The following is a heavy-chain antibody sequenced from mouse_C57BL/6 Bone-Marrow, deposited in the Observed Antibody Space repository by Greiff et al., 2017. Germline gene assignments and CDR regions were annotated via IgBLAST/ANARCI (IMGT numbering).Heavy chain of an antibody. CDR3: TNNITMVADYFDY. CDR2: INSDGGST. D-gene: IGHD1-1*02. J-gene: IGHJ2*01. V-gene: IGHV5-2*03. CDR1: EYAFPSHD. Sequence: EVTLVESGGGLVQPGESLKLSCESNEYAFPSHDMSWVRKTPEKRLEFVAAINSDGGSTYYPDTMESRFIISRDNTQNPLFLQMSSLTSEDPALFYATNNITMVADYFDYGGQGTTLTVSS.